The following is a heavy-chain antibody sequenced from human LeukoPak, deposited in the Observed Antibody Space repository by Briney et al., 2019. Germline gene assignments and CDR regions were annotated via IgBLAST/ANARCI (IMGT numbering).Heavy chain of an antibody. CDR1: GDSISDYY. Sequence: PSETLSLTCTVSGDSISDYYWSWIRQPAGKGLEWIGRIYSSGSTNYNPSLKSRGTMSVDTSKNQFFLKLSSVTAADTAVYYCAREEGTYYFDGSGYFAYWGQGTLVTVSS. V-gene: IGHV4-4*07. J-gene: IGHJ4*02. D-gene: IGHD3-22*01. CDR2: IYSSGST. CDR3: AREEGTYYFDGSGYFAY.